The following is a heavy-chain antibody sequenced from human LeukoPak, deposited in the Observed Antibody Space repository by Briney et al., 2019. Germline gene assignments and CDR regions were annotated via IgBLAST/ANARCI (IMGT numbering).Heavy chain of an antibody. V-gene: IGHV1-69*13. D-gene: IGHD2-2*01. CDR2: IITIFGTA. CDR3: ARVGQDIVVVPAYYYGMDV. Sequence: SVKVSCKASGGTFSSYAISWVRQAPGQGLEWMGGIITIFGTANYAQKFQGRVTITADESTSTAYMELSSLRSEDTAVYYCARVGQDIVVVPAYYYGMDVWGQGTTVTVSS. CDR1: GGTFSSYA. J-gene: IGHJ6*02.